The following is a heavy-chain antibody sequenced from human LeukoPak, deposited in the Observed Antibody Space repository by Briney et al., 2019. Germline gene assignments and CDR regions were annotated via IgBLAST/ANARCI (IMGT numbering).Heavy chain of an antibody. D-gene: IGHD7-27*01. Sequence: GGSLRLSCAASGFTFSSYAMSWVRQAPGKGLECASRISGSGNNTYYADSVKSRFTISRDNSKNTLYLQMNSLRVEDTAIYYCARHLTGPNSPIDSWGQGTLVTVSS. CDR1: GFTFSSYA. J-gene: IGHJ5*01. V-gene: IGHV3-23*01. CDR3: ARHLTGPNSPIDS. CDR2: ISGSGNNT.